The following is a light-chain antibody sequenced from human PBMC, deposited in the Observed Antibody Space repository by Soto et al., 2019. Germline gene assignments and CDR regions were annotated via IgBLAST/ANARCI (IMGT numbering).Light chain of an antibody. CDR1: SGHSNYA. V-gene: IGLV4-69*01. CDR3: QTWGTGSAIVV. J-gene: IGLJ7*01. CDR2: VNSGGSH. Sequence: QPVLTQSPSASASLGASVKLTCTLSSGHSNYAIARHQQQPEKGPRYLMKVNSGGSHIKGDGIPDRFSGSSSGAERYLFISSLQSEDEADYYCQTWGTGSAIVVFGGGTQLTVL.